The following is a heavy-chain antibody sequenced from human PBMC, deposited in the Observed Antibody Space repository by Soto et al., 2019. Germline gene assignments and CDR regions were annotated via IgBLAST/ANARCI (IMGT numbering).Heavy chain of an antibody. J-gene: IGHJ4*02. V-gene: IGHV3-72*01. CDR1: GFTFSDHY. D-gene: IGHD3-10*01. CDR2: TRNKANGYTT. CDR3: ARAFDGSGSYSLDY. Sequence: EVQLVESGGGLVQPGGSLRLSCAVSGFTFSDHYMDWFRQAPGKELEWVGRTRNKANGYTTEYAAYVKGRFTISRDDSKNSLYLQTDSLKTAVTAVYYSARAFDGSGSYSLDYWGQGTLVTVSS.